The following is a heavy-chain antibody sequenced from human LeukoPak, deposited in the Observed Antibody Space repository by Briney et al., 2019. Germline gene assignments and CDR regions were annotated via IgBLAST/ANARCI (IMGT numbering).Heavy chain of an antibody. CDR3: VSRYCTITNCYKASGTGSFDI. CDR2: INSDGSTT. D-gene: IGHD2-2*02. J-gene: IGHJ3*02. V-gene: IGHV3-74*01. CDR1: GLTFSSYW. Sequence: PGGSLRLSCAASGLTFSSYWMHWVRQAPGKGLVWVSRINSDGSTTNYADSVKGRFTISRDNAKNTMYLQMNSLRAEDTAVSYCVSRYCTITNCYKASGTGSFDIWGQGTMVSVSS.